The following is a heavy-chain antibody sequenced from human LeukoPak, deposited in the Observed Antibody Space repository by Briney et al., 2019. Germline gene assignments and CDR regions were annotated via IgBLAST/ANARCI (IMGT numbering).Heavy chain of an antibody. J-gene: IGHJ4*02. CDR3: ARDRGTSGYYFDY. CDR2: ISYDGSNK. Sequence: GGSLRLSCAASGFTFSNYAMSWVRQAPGKGLEWVAIISYDGSNKYYADSVKGRFTISRDNPKNTLYLQMNSLRAEDTAVYYCARDRGTSGYYFDYWGQGTLVTVSS. D-gene: IGHD3-22*01. CDR1: GFTFSNYA. V-gene: IGHV3-30-3*01.